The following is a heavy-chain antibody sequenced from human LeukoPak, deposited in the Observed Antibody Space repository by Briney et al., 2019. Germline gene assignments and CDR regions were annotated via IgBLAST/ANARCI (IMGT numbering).Heavy chain of an antibody. CDR2: INQSGST. J-gene: IGHJ4*02. D-gene: IGHD1-7*01. CDR1: GGSFSGYY. Sequence: SETLSLTCAVYGGSFSGYYWSWIRQPPGKGLEWIGEINQSGSTNYNPSLKSRVTISVDTSKNQFSLKLSSVTVADTAVYYCARGGFPVATTGTTYFKFDYWGQGTLVTVSS. CDR3: ARGGFPVATTGTTYFKFDY. V-gene: IGHV4-34*01.